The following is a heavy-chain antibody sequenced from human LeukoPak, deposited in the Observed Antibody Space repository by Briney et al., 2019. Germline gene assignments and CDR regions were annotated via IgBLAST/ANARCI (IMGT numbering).Heavy chain of an antibody. D-gene: IGHD4-23*01. CDR2: INPNSGGT. Sequence: ASVKVSCKVSGYTLTELSMHWVRQAPGQGLEWMGWINPNSGGTNYAQKFQGRVTMTRDTSISTAYMELSRLRSDDTAVYYCATAVKDTGLDYWGQGTLVTVSS. V-gene: IGHV1-2*02. J-gene: IGHJ4*02. CDR1: GYTLTELS. CDR3: ATAVKDTGLDY.